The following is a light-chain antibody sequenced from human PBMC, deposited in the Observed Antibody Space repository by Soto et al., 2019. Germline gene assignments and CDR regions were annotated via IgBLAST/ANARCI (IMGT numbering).Light chain of an antibody. CDR1: RSLLSSSNNKNF. CDR3: HQYIVWDRGT. V-gene: IGKV4-1*01. Sequence: DIVMTQSPDSLALSLGERATINCKSSRSLLSSSNNKNFLAWYQQKPGLPPRLLIYWASTRESGVPDRFSGSGSGTSFTLTISSLQAEDVAVYYCHQYIVWDRGTFGPGTQVTIK. J-gene: IGKJ1*01. CDR2: WAS.